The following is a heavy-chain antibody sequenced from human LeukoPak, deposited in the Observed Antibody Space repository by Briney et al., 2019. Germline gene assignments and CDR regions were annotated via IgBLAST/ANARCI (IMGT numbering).Heavy chain of an antibody. Sequence: GGSLRLSCAASGFTLSSYWMSWVRQAPGKGLEWVANMKQDGSERYYVDSVKGRFTISRDNAKNSLYLEMNSLRAEDTSVYYCARYKPQYRWDLYYFDYWGQGTLVTISS. J-gene: IGHJ4*02. CDR1: GFTLSSYW. CDR3: ARYKPQYRWDLYYFDY. CDR2: MKQDGSER. V-gene: IGHV3-7*01. D-gene: IGHD1-1*01.